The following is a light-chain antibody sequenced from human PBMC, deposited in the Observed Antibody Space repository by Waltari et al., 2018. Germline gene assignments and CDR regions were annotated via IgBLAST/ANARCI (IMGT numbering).Light chain of an antibody. CDR2: GVS. Sequence: EIVMTQSPATLSLSSGERATISCRASQSVSSNLAWYQQKPGQAPRLLIYGVSIRVTGIPARFSGSGSGTEFTLTISSLQSEDFAVYYCQQYNNWPPYTFGQGTKLEI. CDR1: QSVSSN. CDR3: QQYNNWPPYT. J-gene: IGKJ2*01. V-gene: IGKV3-15*01.